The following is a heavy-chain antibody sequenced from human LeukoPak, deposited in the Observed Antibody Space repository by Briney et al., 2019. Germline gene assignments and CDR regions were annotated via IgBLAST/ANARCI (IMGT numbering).Heavy chain of an antibody. CDR1: GYSFTSYW. J-gene: IGHJ5*02. V-gene: IGHV5-10-1*01. CDR3: ARLDYYGSGSYYSLDP. CDR2: IDPSDSYT. D-gene: IGHD3-10*01. Sequence: GESLKISCKGSGYSFTSYWISWVRQMPGKGLEWMGRIDPSDSYTNYSPSFQGHVTISADKSISTAYLQWSSLKASDTAVYYCARLDYYGSGSYYSLDPWGQGTLVTVSS.